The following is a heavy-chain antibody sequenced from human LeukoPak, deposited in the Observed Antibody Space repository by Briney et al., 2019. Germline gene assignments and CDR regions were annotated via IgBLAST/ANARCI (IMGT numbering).Heavy chain of an antibody. V-gene: IGHV3-74*01. Sequence: GGSLRLSCAASGFTFSSYSMNWVRQAPGKGLVWVSRINSDGSSTSYADSVKGRFTISRDNAKNTLYLQMNSPRAEDTAVYYCASTKPSYGDPDVRFDYWGQGTLVTVSS. CDR2: INSDGSST. J-gene: IGHJ4*02. CDR3: ASTKPSYGDPDVRFDY. D-gene: IGHD4-17*01. CDR1: GFTFSSYS.